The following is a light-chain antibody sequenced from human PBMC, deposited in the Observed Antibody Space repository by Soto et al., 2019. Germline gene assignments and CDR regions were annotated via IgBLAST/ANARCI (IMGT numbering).Light chain of an antibody. V-gene: IGKV1-5*01. J-gene: IGKJ1*01. CDR1: QSISNW. Sequence: DRQMTQYAKSLAACVGGSVTITCRTSQSISNWLAWHQQKPGKAPKLLIYDASSLESGVPSRFRGSGSGTEFTLTIRCLQPDDIAPQYCQAPTSLLGAFAEGTKVDIK. CDR2: DAS. CDR3: QAPTSLLGA.